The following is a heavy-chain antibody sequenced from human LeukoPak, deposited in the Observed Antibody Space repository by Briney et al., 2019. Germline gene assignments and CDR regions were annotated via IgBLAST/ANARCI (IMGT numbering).Heavy chain of an antibody. V-gene: IGHV3-7*04. Sequence: GRFTISRDNAKNSLYLQMNSLRAEDTAVYYCARWRSSSSRHDFDYWGQGTLVTVSS. CDR3: ARWRSSSSRHDFDY. J-gene: IGHJ4*02. D-gene: IGHD6-6*01.